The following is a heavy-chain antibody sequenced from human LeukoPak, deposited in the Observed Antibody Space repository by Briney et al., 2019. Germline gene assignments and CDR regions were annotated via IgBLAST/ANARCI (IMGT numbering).Heavy chain of an antibody. Sequence: ASVKVSCKASGYTFTSYGISWVRQAPGQGLEWMGWISAYNGNTNYAQKLQGRVTMTTDTSTSTAYMELNSLRSEDMAVYYCARARDYYTPPFDNWGQGTLVTVSS. J-gene: IGHJ4*02. CDR1: GYTFTSYG. CDR2: ISAYNGNT. D-gene: IGHD3-3*01. V-gene: IGHV1-18*03. CDR3: ARARDYYTPPFDN.